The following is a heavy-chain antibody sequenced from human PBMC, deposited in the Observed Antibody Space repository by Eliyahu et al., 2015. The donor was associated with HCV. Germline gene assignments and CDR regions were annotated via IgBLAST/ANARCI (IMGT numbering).Heavy chain of an antibody. D-gene: IGHD5-18*01. CDR3: ARDDLDCHGYSGPPVGDY. CDR1: GFTFXSYD. Sequence: QVQLVESGGGVVQPERSLRLSCAASGFTFXSYDMHWVRQAPGRGLEWVAVISDGGNKQYYADSVKGRFTISRDNSKNTLFLQMDNLRPEDTAVYYCARDDLDCHGYSGPPVGDYWGQGTLVTVSS. J-gene: IGHJ4*02. V-gene: IGHV3-30-3*01. CDR2: ISDGGNKQ.